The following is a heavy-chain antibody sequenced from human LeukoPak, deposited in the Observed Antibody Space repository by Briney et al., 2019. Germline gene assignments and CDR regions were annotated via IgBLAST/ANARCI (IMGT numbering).Heavy chain of an antibody. Sequence: ASVPVSCQASGYTFIGYYMHWVRQPPARGRAGMGRINPTSGGPNYAPKFQGRVTITRDTSISRAHMEPRRRGSADHAVYYCARGSYYNGWGQGALVTVSS. CDR2: INPTSGGP. CDR3: ARGSYYNG. D-gene: IGHD1-26*01. J-gene: IGHJ4*02. V-gene: IGHV1-2*06. CDR1: GYTFIGYY.